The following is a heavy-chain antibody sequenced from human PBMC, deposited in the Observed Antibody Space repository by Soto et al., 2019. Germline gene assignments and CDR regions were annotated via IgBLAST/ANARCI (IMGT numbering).Heavy chain of an antibody. CDR1: GYTFTAYS. Sequence: GASVKVSCKASGYTFTAYSMHCVRQAPGQGLEWVGWFNPNSGDTIYAQKFQGRVTLTRDTSIGTAYVELYSLTSDDTAVYYCAREASAVISLDYWGQGTLVTVSS. V-gene: IGHV1-2*02. D-gene: IGHD6-19*01. CDR2: FNPNSGDT. CDR3: AREASAVISLDY. J-gene: IGHJ4*02.